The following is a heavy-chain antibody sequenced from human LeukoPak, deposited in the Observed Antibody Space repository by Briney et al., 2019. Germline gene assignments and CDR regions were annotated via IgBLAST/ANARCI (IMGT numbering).Heavy chain of an antibody. Sequence: GGSLRLSCAASGFTFSNYAMNWVRQAPGQGLEWVASVSHSGADTYYADSVKGRLTISRDNSKNTLYLQMSSLRAEDTAVFYCAKSPSGSYSGGYFDCWGQGTLVTVSS. CDR3: AKSPSGSYSGGYFDC. V-gene: IGHV3-23*01. CDR1: GFTFSNYA. J-gene: IGHJ4*02. CDR2: VSHSGADT. D-gene: IGHD1-26*01.